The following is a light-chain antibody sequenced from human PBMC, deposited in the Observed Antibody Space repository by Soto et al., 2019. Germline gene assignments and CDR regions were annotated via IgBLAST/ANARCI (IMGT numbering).Light chain of an antibody. CDR2: GAS. J-gene: IGKJ1*01. CDR3: QQYNNWPPGT. CDR1: QSVSSN. V-gene: IGKV3-15*01. Sequence: EFVLTQSPAALSASLAPRATHSCRASQSVSSNLAWYQQKPGQAPRLLIYGASTRATGIPARFSGSGSRTEFTLTISSLQSEDYAVYYCQQYNNWPPGTFGRGTKVDIK.